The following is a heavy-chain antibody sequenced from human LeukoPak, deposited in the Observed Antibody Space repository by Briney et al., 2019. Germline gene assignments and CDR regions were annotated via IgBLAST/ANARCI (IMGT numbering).Heavy chain of an antibody. D-gene: IGHD6-19*01. V-gene: IGHV4-4*02. J-gene: IGHJ4*02. Sequence: SETLSLTCTVSGVSISNSNWWSWVRKTPGKGLGWIGEIYPSGSTNYNPSLKSRVTISVDKSKNQYSLNLSSVTAADTAVYYCARHAASGAHDYWGQGTLVTVSS. CDR1: GVSISNSNW. CDR3: ARHAASGAHDY. CDR2: IYPSGST.